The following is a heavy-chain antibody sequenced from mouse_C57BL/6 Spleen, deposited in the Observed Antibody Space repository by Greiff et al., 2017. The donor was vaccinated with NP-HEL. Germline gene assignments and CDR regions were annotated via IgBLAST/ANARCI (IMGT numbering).Heavy chain of an antibody. CDR2: INPGSGGT. Sequence: VQLQQSGAELVRPGTSVKVSCKASGYAFTNYLIEWVKQRPGQGLEWIGVINPGSGGTNYNEKFKGKATLTADKSSSTAYMQLSSLTSEDSAVYFCAKTLNWDEWYFDVWGTGTTVTVSS. CDR3: AKTLNWDEWYFDV. V-gene: IGHV1-54*01. D-gene: IGHD4-1*01. CDR1: GYAFTNYL. J-gene: IGHJ1*03.